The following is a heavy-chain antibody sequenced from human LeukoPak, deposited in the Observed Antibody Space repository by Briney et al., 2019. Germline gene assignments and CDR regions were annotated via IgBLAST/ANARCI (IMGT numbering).Heavy chain of an antibody. V-gene: IGHV3-23*01. CDR3: AKNKWERSGAFDI. CDR1: GFTFRKNA. D-gene: IGHD1-26*01. CDR2: MTGSGDSS. Sequence: GGSLRLSCAPSGFTFRKNAMSWVRQAPGKRLEWVSAMTGSGDSSYYADSGKGRFTISRDISKNTLYLQMNSLGVEDTAVYYCAKNKWERSGAFDIWGQGTMVTVSS. J-gene: IGHJ3*02.